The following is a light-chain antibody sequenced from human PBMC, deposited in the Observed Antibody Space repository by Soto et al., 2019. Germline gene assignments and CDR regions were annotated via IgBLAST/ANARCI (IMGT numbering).Light chain of an antibody. J-gene: IGKJ1*01. CDR3: QQYDILPRT. Sequence: DIVMTQSPDSLAVSLGERATINCKSSQSVLHSSNNKNYLAWYQHKPGQPPKLLIYWASTRESGVPDRFSGSGFGTDFTLSISSLQAEDVAVYYCQQYDILPRTFGQGTKVEIK. CDR2: WAS. V-gene: IGKV4-1*01. CDR1: QSVLHSSNNKNY.